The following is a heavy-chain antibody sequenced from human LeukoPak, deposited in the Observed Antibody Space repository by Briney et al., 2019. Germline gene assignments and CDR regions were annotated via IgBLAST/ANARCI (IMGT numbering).Heavy chain of an antibody. D-gene: IGHD6-13*01. Sequence: GGSLRLSCAASGFTFSSYAMSWVRQAPGKGLEWVSTIGGSGDSTYYANSVKGRFIISRDSSKSTLFLQMNSLRAEDTAIYYRVRHSNMYSSSLLHYWGHGTLVTVSS. J-gene: IGHJ4*01. V-gene: IGHV3-23*01. CDR1: GFTFSSYA. CDR2: IGGSGDST. CDR3: VRHSNMYSSSLLHY.